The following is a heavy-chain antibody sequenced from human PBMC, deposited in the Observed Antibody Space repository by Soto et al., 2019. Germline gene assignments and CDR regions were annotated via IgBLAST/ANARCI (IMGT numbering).Heavy chain of an antibody. Sequence: ASVKVSCKASGYTFTSYGISWVRQAPGQGLEWMGWISAYNGNTSYAQKLQGRVTMTTDTSTSTAYMELRSLRSDDTAVYYCARVDPRVTIFGVVTGTRHYYGMDVWGQGTTVTVS. CDR3: ARVDPRVTIFGVVTGTRHYYGMDV. D-gene: IGHD3-3*01. V-gene: IGHV1-18*01. CDR2: ISAYNGNT. CDR1: GYTFTSYG. J-gene: IGHJ6*02.